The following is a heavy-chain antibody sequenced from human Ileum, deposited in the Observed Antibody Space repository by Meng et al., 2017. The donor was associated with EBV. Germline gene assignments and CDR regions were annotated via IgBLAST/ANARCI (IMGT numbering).Heavy chain of an antibody. J-gene: IGHJ4*02. Sequence: QVQLRESGPGLVKPSGTLSLTCAVSGDSISSNNWWSWVRQPPGKGLEWIGEIYHSGSTNYNPSFKSRVTMSVDKSKNQISLNLSSVTAADTAAYYCASGRDYAWHSWGRGTLVTVSS. CDR1: GDSISSNNW. V-gene: IGHV4-4*02. D-gene: IGHD4-17*01. CDR2: IYHSGST. CDR3: ASGRDYAWHS.